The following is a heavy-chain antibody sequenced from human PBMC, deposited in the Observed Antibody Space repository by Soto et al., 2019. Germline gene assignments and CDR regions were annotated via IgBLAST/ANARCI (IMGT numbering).Heavy chain of an antibody. J-gene: IGHJ4*02. CDR2: ISAYNGNT. CDR3: AGGLPPEDY. D-gene: IGHD2-15*01. Sequence: QVQLVQSGAEVKKPGASVKVSCKASGYTFTSYGVSWVRQAPGQGLEWMGWISAYNGNTNYAQKLQGRVTMTTDTSTGTAYMGRRSRRSDDPAVYYCAGGLPPEDYWGQGTLFPVPS. CDR1: GYTFTSYG. V-gene: IGHV1-18*01.